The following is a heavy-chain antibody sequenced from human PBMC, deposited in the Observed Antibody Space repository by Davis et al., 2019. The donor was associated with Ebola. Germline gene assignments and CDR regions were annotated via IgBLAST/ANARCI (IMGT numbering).Heavy chain of an antibody. CDR1: GGSFSGYY. Sequence: SETLSLTCAVYGGSFSGYYWSWIRQPPGKGLEWIGGINHSGSTNYNPSLKSRVTISVDTSKNQFSLKLRSVTAADTAVYYCARGGYCSSTSCYTVFSYYYYGMDVWGQGTTVTVSS. D-gene: IGHD2-2*02. J-gene: IGHJ6*02. CDR2: INHSGST. V-gene: IGHV4-34*01. CDR3: ARGGYCSSTSCYTVFSYYYYGMDV.